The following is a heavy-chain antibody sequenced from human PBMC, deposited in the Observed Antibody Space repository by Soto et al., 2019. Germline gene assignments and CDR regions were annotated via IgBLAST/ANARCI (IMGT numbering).Heavy chain of an antibody. Sequence: QVLLVQSGAELRKPGSSVKVSCKTSGGTFTASTFSWVRQAPGQGLEWMGRVIPFSDLTDYAQKLQDRLAITADKSTTTLYMELSSLRSEDTALYFCAREELVATFVSWGQGTLVTVSS. CDR2: VIPFSDLT. CDR1: GGTFTAST. J-gene: IGHJ5*01. V-gene: IGHV1-69*02. D-gene: IGHD5-12*01. CDR3: AREELVATFVS.